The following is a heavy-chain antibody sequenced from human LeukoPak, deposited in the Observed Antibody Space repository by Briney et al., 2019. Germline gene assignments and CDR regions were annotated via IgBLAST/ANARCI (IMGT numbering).Heavy chain of an antibody. J-gene: IGHJ5*02. CDR1: GFNFNIYA. Sequence: GGSLRLSCAASGFNFNIYALTWVRRAPGRGLEWVSTISDSSGNTYYADSVEGRFTVSRDSSKKTLYLQMNSLRAEDTAVYYCARDIIMSGPWGQGTLVTVSS. V-gene: IGHV3-23*01. D-gene: IGHD3-22*01. CDR2: ISDSSGNT. CDR3: ARDIIMSGP.